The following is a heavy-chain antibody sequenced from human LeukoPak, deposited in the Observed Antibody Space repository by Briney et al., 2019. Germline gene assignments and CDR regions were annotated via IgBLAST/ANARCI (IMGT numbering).Heavy chain of an antibody. Sequence: SETLSLTCAVYGGCFSGYYWNLIRQPPGKGLEWIEEINHSGSTKYNPSLKSRVNISIDTSKNQFSLKLSSVTAADTAVYYCAGSTDYGGNFFDYWGQGTLVTVSS. CDR2: INHSGST. D-gene: IGHD4-23*01. CDR3: AGSTDYGGNFFDY. V-gene: IGHV4-34*01. J-gene: IGHJ4*02. CDR1: GGCFSGYY.